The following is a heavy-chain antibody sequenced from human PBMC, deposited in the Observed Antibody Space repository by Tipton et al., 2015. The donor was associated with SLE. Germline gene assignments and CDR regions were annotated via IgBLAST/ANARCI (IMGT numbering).Heavy chain of an antibody. CDR1: GGSITNYY. V-gene: IGHV4-4*07. D-gene: IGHD2-2*01. J-gene: IGHJ4*02. CDR2: FYTSERT. CDR3: ARALTSAQGSYFES. Sequence: TLSLTCTVSVSGGSITNYYWHWIRQPAGQGLEWIGRFYTSERTNYNPSLKSRITMSVDTSKNQFSLKLSSVTAADTAAYYCARALTSAQGSYFESWGQGTLVTVSS.